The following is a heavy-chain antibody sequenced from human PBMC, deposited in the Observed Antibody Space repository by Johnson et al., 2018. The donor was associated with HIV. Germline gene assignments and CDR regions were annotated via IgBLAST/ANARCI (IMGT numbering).Heavy chain of an antibody. CDR2: IRSDGSNK. D-gene: IGHD6-13*01. J-gene: IGHJ3*02. V-gene: IGHV3-30*02. CDR3: AKDAAAAALRAFDN. Sequence: QVLLVESGGGVVQPGGSLRLSCAASGFTFSSYGMHWVRQAPGKGLEWVAFIRSDGSNKYYVDSVKGRFTISRDNSKNTLYLQMNTLRAEDAAVYYCAKDAAAAALRAFDNWGQGTMVTVSS. CDR1: GFTFSSYG.